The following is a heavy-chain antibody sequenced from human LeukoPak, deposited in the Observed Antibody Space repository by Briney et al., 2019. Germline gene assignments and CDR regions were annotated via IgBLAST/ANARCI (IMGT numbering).Heavy chain of an antibody. Sequence: GGSLRLSCAASGFTFSSYAMSWVRQAPGKGLEWVSAISGSGGSTYYADSVKGRFTISRDNSKNTLYLQINSLRAEDTAVYYCAKWEHDYGGNLGNWFDPWGQGTLVTVSS. V-gene: IGHV3-23*01. CDR1: GFTFSSYA. CDR2: ISGSGGST. J-gene: IGHJ5*02. D-gene: IGHD4-23*01. CDR3: AKWEHDYGGNLGNWFDP.